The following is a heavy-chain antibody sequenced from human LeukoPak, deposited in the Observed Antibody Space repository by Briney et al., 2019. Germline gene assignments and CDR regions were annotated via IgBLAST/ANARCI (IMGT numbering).Heavy chain of an antibody. Sequence: PGGSLRLSCAASGFTFSTYAMSWVRQAPGKGLEWVSSIRGSGGDTYYADSVKGRFTISRDNSKNTLVLQMNSLRAEDKAVYYCAKDKFEQPEYFQHWGQGTLVTVSS. D-gene: IGHD3-10*01. CDR2: IRGSGGDT. V-gene: IGHV3-23*01. J-gene: IGHJ1*01. CDR1: GFTFSTYA. CDR3: AKDKFEQPEYFQH.